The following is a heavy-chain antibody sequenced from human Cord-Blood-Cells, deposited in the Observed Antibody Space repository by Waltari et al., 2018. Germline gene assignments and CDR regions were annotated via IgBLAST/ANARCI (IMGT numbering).Heavy chain of an antibody. J-gene: IGHJ5*02. D-gene: IGHD1-26*01. V-gene: IGHV3-21*01. CDR2: ISSSSSYI. CDR3: ARGRGANWFDP. CDR1: GFTFSSYS. Sequence: EVQLVESGGGLVKPGGSLRLSCAASGFTFSSYSMNWVRQAPGKGVEWVSSISSSSSYIYYADSVKGRFTISRDNAKNSLYLQMNSLRAEDTAVYYCARGRGANWFDPWGQGTLVTVSS.